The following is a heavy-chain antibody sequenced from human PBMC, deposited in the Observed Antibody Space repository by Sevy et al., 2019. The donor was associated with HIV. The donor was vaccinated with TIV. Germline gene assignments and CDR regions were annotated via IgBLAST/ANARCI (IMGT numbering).Heavy chain of an antibody. J-gene: IGHJ5*02. D-gene: IGHD1-26*01. Sequence: SETLSLTCTVSGGSISNYYWNWIRQPPGKGLEWIGYIYYSGGTNYNPSLRSRVTMSADTPKNQFSLKLSFVTAADTAMYYCARGNSGSYGWFDPWGQGTLVTVSS. CDR3: ARGNSGSYGWFDP. V-gene: IGHV4-59*01. CDR1: GGSISNYY. CDR2: IYYSGGT.